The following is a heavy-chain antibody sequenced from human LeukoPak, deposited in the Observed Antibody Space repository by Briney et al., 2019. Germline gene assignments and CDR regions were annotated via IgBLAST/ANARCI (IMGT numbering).Heavy chain of an antibody. CDR1: GFTFSNAW. D-gene: IGHD5-24*01. CDR3: TTGADMATDLDY. J-gene: IGHJ4*02. Sequence: GGSLRLSCAASGFTFSNAWMSWVRQAPGKGLEWVGRIKSKTDGGTTDYAAPVKGRFTISRDDSKNTLYLQMNSLKTEDTAVYYCTTGADMATDLDYWGQGTLVTVSS. CDR2: IKSKTDGGTT. V-gene: IGHV3-15*01.